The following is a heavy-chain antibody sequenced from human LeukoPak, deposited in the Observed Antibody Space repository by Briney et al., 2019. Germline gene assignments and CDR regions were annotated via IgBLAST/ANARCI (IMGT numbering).Heavy chain of an antibody. CDR2: ISGSGGKT. V-gene: IGHV3-23*01. Sequence: SGGSLRLSCAASGFTFSNYAMSWVRQAPGKGLEWLSAISGSGGKTYYADSVKGRFTISRDNSKNTLYLDMNSLRAEDTAVYYCVRDGDAYNFDYWGQGTLITVSS. CDR3: VRDGDAYNFDY. D-gene: IGHD5-24*01. J-gene: IGHJ4*02. CDR1: GFTFSNYA.